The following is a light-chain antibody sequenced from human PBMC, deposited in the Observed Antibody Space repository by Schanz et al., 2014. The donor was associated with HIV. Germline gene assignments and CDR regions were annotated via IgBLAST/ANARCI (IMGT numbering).Light chain of an antibody. CDR2: DAS. J-gene: IGKJ1*01. V-gene: IGKV1-33*01. CDR1: QDISNY. Sequence: DIQMTQSPSSLSASVGDRVTITCQASQDISNYLSWFQQKPGKAPKLLMYDASTLNTGVPSRFSGSGSGTDFTFTISSLQPEDVAVYYCQQYYRTPWTFGQGTKVEIK. CDR3: QQYYRTPWT.